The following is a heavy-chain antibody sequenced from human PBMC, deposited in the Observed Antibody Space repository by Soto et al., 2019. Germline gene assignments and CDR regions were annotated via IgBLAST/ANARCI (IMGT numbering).Heavy chain of an antibody. V-gene: IGHV4-39*01. J-gene: IGHJ6*02. Sequence: SETLSLTCTVSGGSISSGGYYWSWIRQHPGKGLEWIGYIYYSGSTYYNPSLKSRVTISVDTSKNQFSLKLSSVTAADTAVYYCARRVSGWPYGMDVWGQGTTVTVSS. CDR3: ARRVSGWPYGMDV. CDR2: IYYSGST. CDR1: GGSISSGGYY. D-gene: IGHD6-19*01.